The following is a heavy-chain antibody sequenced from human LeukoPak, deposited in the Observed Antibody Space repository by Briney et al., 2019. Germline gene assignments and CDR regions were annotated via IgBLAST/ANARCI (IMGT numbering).Heavy chain of an antibody. CDR3: AGGLPDPYCSGGSCYSGYFDY. Sequence: GGSLRLSCAASGFTFSSYAMSWVRQAPGKGLEWVSAISGSGGSTYYADSVKGRFTISRDNSKNTLYLQMNSLRAEDTAVYYCAGGLPDPYCSGGSCYSGYFDYWGQGTLVTVSS. CDR1: GFTFSSYA. V-gene: IGHV3-23*01. CDR2: ISGSGGST. D-gene: IGHD2-15*01. J-gene: IGHJ4*02.